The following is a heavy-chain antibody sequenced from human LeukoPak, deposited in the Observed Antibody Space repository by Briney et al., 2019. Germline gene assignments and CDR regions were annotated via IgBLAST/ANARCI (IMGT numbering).Heavy chain of an antibody. CDR1: GFSFSSYE. J-gene: IGHJ4*02. Sequence: GGSLSLSCAASGFSFSSYEMNWVRQAPGKGLEWVSYMSSSGGTIYYADSVKGRFTISRDNGKNSLYLQMNSLRAEDTAVYYCARGMTGSYVGHFDYWGEGALVTVSS. CDR2: MSSSGGTI. D-gene: IGHD1-26*01. CDR3: ARGMTGSYVGHFDY. V-gene: IGHV3-48*03.